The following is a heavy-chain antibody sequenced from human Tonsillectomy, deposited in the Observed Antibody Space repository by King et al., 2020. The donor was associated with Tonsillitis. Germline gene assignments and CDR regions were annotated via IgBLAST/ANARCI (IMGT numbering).Heavy chain of an antibody. CDR1: GFTFSSYA. J-gene: IGHJ6*02. CDR2: IYSGGVST. CDR3: AKDLGRGFVELFSYYGMDV. V-gene: IGHV3-23*03. D-gene: IGHD3-10*01. Sequence: EVQLVESGGGLVQPGGSLRLSCAASGFTFSSYAMNWVRQAPGKGLEWVSVIYSGGVSTYYADSVKGRFTISRDNSKNTLYLQMNSLRAEDTAVYYCAKDLGRGFVELFSYYGMDVWGQGTTVTVSS.